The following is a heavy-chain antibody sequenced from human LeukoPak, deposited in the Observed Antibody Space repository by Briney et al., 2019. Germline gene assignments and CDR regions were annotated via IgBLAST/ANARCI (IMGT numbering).Heavy chain of an antibody. D-gene: IGHD3-3*01. CDR1: GFTSSSYS. CDR2: ISSSSSYI. CDR3: ARSITIFGVVIIEEYYFDY. V-gene: IGHV3-21*01. J-gene: IGHJ4*02. Sequence: PGGSLRLSCAASGFTSSSYSMNWVRQAPGKGLEWVSSISSSSSYIYYADSVKGRFTISRDNAKNSLYLQMNSLRAEDTAVYYCARSITIFGVVIIEEYYFDYWGQGTLVTVSS.